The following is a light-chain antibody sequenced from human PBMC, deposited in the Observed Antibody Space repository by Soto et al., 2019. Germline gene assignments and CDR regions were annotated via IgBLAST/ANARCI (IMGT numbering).Light chain of an antibody. Sequence: EIVISPSPAPLSVSPGERATLSCRASQSVSSNLAWYQQKPGQAPRLLIYGASTRATGIPARFSGSGSGTEFTLTISSLEPEDFAVYYCQQYGKLPITFGQGTRLEIK. J-gene: IGKJ5*01. CDR2: GAS. CDR3: QQYGKLPIT. CDR1: QSVSSN. V-gene: IGKV3-15*01.